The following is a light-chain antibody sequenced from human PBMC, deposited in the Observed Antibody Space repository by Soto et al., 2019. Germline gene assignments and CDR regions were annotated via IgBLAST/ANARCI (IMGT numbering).Light chain of an antibody. Sequence: EVVLTQSPATLSLSPGEKATLSCRASQSISTFLAWYQQTPGLAPRLLIYDASNRATGIPDRFSGSGSGTDFTLTISSLEPEDFAVYYCQQCANWPPKWSFGQGTKLDIK. CDR2: DAS. CDR1: QSISTF. CDR3: QQCANWPPKWS. V-gene: IGKV3-11*01. J-gene: IGKJ1*01.